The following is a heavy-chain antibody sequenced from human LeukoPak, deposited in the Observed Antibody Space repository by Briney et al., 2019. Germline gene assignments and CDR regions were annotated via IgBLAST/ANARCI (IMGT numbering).Heavy chain of an antibody. V-gene: IGHV3-30*03. Sequence: GRSLRLSCAASGFKFSHYAMHWVRQPPGKGLEWVATVSYDGKETYYVDSVKGRFIISRDDSKNTLYLEMNNLRVDDTAVYYCARGHRAWSYWGQGTLVTVSS. D-gene: IGHD3-3*01. CDR3: ARGHRAWSY. J-gene: IGHJ4*02. CDR2: VSYDGKET. CDR1: GFKFSHYA.